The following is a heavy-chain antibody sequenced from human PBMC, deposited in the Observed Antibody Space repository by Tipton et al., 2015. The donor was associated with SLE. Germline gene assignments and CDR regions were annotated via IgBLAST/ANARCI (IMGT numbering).Heavy chain of an antibody. CDR2: IYYSGTT. D-gene: IGHD2-21*02. CDR1: GGSISSDVYY. V-gene: IGHV4-31*03. Sequence: TLSLTCSVSGGSISSDVYYWSWIRQHPGKGLEWIGYIYYSGTTYYNPSLESRVTISLDTSKNQFSLKLSSVTAADTAVYYCARVRVTVVTAPYYYYYMDVWGKGTTVTVSS. J-gene: IGHJ6*03. CDR3: ARVRVTVVTAPYYYYYMDV.